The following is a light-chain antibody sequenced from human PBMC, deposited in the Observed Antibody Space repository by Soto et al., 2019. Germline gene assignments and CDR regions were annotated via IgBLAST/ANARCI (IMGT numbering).Light chain of an antibody. CDR1: TGAVTSGHY. CDR2: DTS. J-gene: IGLJ3*02. V-gene: IGLV7-46*01. Sequence: QAVVTQEPSLTVSPGGTVTLTCGSSTGAVTSGHYPYWFQQKPGQAPRTLIYDTSNKHSWTPARFSGSLLGGKAALTLSGAQPEHEAQYYCLLSYSGADWVFCRGTKLTVL. CDR3: LLSYSGADWV.